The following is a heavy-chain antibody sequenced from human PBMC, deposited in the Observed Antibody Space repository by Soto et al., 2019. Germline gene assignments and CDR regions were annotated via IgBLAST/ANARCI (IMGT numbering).Heavy chain of an antibody. J-gene: IGHJ4*02. Sequence: SETLSLTCAVSGGYISSSNWWSWVRQPPGKGLEWIGEIYHSGSTNYNPSLKSRVTISVDKSKNQFSLKLSSVTAADTAVYYCARDLGWAVAGTLDYWGQGTLVTVSS. D-gene: IGHD6-19*01. CDR1: GGYISSSNW. CDR3: ARDLGWAVAGTLDY. CDR2: IYHSGST. V-gene: IGHV4-4*02.